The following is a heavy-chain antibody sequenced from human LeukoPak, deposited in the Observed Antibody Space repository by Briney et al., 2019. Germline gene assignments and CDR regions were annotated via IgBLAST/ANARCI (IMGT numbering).Heavy chain of an antibody. CDR1: GFTVSSNY. J-gene: IGHJ4*02. D-gene: IGHD1-26*01. V-gene: IGHV3-53*01. CDR2: IYSGGST. Sequence: GGSLRLSCAASGFTVSSNYMSWVRQAPGKGLEWVSVIYSGGSTYYADSVKGRFTISRDNAKNTLYLQMNSLRAEDTAVYYCARGATYAYYQDYWGQGTLVTVSS. CDR3: ARGATYAYYQDY.